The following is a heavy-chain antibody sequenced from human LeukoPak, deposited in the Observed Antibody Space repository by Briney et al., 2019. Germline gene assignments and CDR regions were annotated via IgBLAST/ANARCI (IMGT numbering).Heavy chain of an antibody. D-gene: IGHD4-17*01. CDR3: VRDARRAYGDFDY. CDR2: IHYSGST. Sequence: SETLSLTCTVSGGSISSSNNYWGWIRQPPGKGLEWIGSIHYSGSTSYNPSLKSRVTISVDTSKNQFSLKLNSVTAADTAMYYCVRDARRAYGDFDYWGQGTLVTVSS. J-gene: IGHJ4*02. V-gene: IGHV4-39*07. CDR1: GGSISSSNNY.